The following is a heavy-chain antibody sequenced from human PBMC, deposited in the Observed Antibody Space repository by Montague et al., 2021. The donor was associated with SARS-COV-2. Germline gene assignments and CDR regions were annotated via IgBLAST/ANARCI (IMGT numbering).Heavy chain of an antibody. D-gene: IGHD3-9*01. CDR1: GGSISSGGYY. J-gene: IGHJ6*02. CDR3: AREGGLRYFDWLLRSDYYYYGMDV. V-gene: IGHV4-31*03. Sequence: TLSLTCTVSGGSISSGGYYWSWIRQHPGKGLEWIGYTYYSGSTYYXXXLKSRVTISVDTSKNQFSLKLSSVTAADTAVYYCAREGGLRYFDWLLRSDYYYYGMDVWGQGTTVTVSS. CDR2: TYYSGST.